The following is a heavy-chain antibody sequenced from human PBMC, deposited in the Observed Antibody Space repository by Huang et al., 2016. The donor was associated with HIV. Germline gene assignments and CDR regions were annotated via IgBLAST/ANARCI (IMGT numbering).Heavy chain of an antibody. CDR1: GFTLSRYG. Sequence: QVQLVESGGGVVQPGRSLRLSCTASGFTLSRYGMHWVRQAPGKGLGWVACISYDGRNQYYADSVKGRFSISRDNSRNTLYLQMNSLTTEDTTVYFCARDPATWYFDLWGRGTLVTVSS. CDR3: ARDPATWYFDL. J-gene: IGHJ2*01. V-gene: IGHV3-30*03. CDR2: ISYDGRNQ.